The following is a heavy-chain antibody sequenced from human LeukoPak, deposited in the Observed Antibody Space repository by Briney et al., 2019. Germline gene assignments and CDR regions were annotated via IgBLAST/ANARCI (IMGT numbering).Heavy chain of an antibody. CDR3: ARDRGDGYDYFWDY. J-gene: IGHJ4*02. Sequence: IPSETLSLTCAVYGGSFSGYYWSWIRQPPGKGLEWIGEINHSGSTNYNPSLKSRVTISVDTSKNQFSLKLSSVTAADTAVYYCARDRGDGYDYFWDYWGQGTLVTVSS. V-gene: IGHV4-34*01. D-gene: IGHD5-12*01. CDR1: GGSFSGYY. CDR2: INHSGST.